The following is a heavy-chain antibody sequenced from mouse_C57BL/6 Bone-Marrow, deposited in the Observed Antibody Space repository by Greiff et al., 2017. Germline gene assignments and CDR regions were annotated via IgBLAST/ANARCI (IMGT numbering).Heavy chain of an antibody. CDR3: ARRGGSYFDY. CDR2: IYPGGGYT. CDR1: GYTFTNYW. J-gene: IGHJ2*01. V-gene: IGHV1-63*01. Sequence: VQLQESGAELVRPGTSVKMSCKASGYTFTNYWIGWAKQRPGHGLEWIGDIYPGGGYTNYNEKFKGKATLTADKSSSTAYMQFSSLTSEDSAIYYCARRGGSYFDYWGQGTTLTVSS.